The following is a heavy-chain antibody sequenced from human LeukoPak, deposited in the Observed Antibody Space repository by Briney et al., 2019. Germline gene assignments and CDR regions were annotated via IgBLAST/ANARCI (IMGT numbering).Heavy chain of an antibody. CDR1: GFTFSSHG. V-gene: IGHV3-23*01. CDR2: ISSSGGNT. J-gene: IGHJ4*02. Sequence: GGSLRLSCAASGFTFSSHGMSWVRQTPGKGLEWVSIISSSGGNTYYADSVKGRFTISRDNSKNTLYLQMNSLRAEDTAVYYCAKEGEIIVGATHFDYWGQGTLVTVSS. D-gene: IGHD1-26*01. CDR3: AKEGEIIVGATHFDY.